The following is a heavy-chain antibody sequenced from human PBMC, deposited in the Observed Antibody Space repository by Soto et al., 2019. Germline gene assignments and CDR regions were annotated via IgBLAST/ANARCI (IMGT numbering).Heavy chain of an antibody. CDR2: IYWDGDK. CDR1: GFSLSADGVG. CDR3: AHAYGGTSWPNDAFDV. J-gene: IGHJ3*01. Sequence: QITLKESGPTLVKPTQTLTLTCTFSGFSLSADGVGVGWIRQPPGKALEWLALIYWDGDKRYRPSLKSRLTITKDTSKNQVVLTMTNMDPVDTATYYCAHAYGGTSWPNDAFDVWGQGTVVTVSS. D-gene: IGHD2-2*01. V-gene: IGHV2-5*02.